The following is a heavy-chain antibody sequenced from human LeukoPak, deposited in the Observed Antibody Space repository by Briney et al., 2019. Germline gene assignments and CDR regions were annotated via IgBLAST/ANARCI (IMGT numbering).Heavy chain of an antibody. CDR3: GRGHLKFYY. J-gene: IGHJ4*02. CDR2: INWNGGST. Sequence: GGSLRLSCAASGFTFDDYGMSWVRQAPGKGLEWVSGINWNGGSTGYADSVKGRFTISTDNAKNSPYLQMNRLRDEDTALHYYGRGHLKFYYWGQGTLVTVSS. CDR1: GFTFDDYG. V-gene: IGHV3-20*04.